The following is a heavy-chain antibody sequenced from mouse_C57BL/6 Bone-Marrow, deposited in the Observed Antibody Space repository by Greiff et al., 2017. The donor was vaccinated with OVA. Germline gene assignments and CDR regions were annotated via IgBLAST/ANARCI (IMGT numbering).Heavy chain of an antibody. V-gene: IGHV7-3*01. D-gene: IGHD3-1*01. Sequence: EVHLVESGGGLVQPGGSLSLSCAASGFTFTDYYLSWVRQPPGKALEWLGFIRSKPNGYTAEYSASVRGRFTISRDNSQSILYLQMNALRAEDSATYYCARSRAMDFWGQGTSVTVSS. CDR2: IRSKPNGYTA. CDR3: ARSRAMDF. J-gene: IGHJ4*01. CDR1: GFTFTDYY.